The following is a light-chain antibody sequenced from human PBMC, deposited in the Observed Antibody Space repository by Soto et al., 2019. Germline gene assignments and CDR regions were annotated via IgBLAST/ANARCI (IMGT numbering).Light chain of an antibody. CDR1: SSDVGGYNY. Sequence: QSALAQPASVSGSPGQSITISCTGTSSDVGGYNYVSWYQQYPGKAPKLMIYHVSNRPSGVSNRFSGSKSGNSASLTISGLQAEDEADYYCSSYTSTSTYVFGTSTKVNVL. CDR2: HVS. CDR3: SSYTSTSTYV. J-gene: IGLJ1*01. V-gene: IGLV2-14*01.